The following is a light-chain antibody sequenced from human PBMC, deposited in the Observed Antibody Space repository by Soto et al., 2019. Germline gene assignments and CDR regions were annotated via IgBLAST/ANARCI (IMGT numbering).Light chain of an antibody. CDR2: WAS. CDR1: LTVLYSSNNKNY. J-gene: IGKJ5*01. V-gene: IGKV4-1*01. Sequence: DIVMTQSPDSLAVSLGERATINCKSSLTVLYSSNNKNYLAWYQQKPRQPPKLLIYWASTRESGVPDRFSGSGSGTDFTLTISSLQDEDVAVYYWQQYYSSPITFGQGTRLEIK. CDR3: QQYYSSPIT.